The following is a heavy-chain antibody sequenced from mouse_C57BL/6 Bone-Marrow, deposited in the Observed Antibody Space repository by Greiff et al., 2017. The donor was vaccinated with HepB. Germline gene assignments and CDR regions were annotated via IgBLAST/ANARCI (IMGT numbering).Heavy chain of an antibody. D-gene: IGHD2-3*01. CDR1: GYTFTSYW. J-gene: IGHJ3*01. CDR3: APDGYGFAY. CDR2: IDPSDSYT. V-gene: IGHV1-50*01. Sequence: QVQLQQSGAELVKPGASVKLSCKASGYTFTSYWMQWVKQRPGQGLEWIGEIDPSDSYTNYNHKFKGKATLTVDTSSSTAYMQLSSLTSEDSAVYYCAPDGYGFAYWGQGTLVTVSA.